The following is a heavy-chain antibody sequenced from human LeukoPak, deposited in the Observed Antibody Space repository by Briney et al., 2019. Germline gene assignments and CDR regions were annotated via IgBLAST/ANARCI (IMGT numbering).Heavy chain of an antibody. CDR1: GFTFSDSY. Sequence: GGSLRLSCAAPGFTFSDSYMSWIRQAPGKGLEWVSPISSSVRTIYYADSVKGRFTISRDNAKNSLYLQMNSLRAEDTAVYYCARGRPYRLLWFGEVAGDAFDIWGQGTMVTVSS. J-gene: IGHJ3*02. CDR3: ARGRPYRLLWFGEVAGDAFDI. CDR2: ISSSVRTI. V-gene: IGHV3-11*01. D-gene: IGHD3-10*01.